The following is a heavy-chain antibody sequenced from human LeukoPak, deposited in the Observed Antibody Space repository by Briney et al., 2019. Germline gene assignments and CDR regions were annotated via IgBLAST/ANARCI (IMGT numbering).Heavy chain of an antibody. J-gene: IGHJ3*01. D-gene: IGHD5-18*01. V-gene: IGHV4-30-4*08. CDR3: ARDVVSGYSYGYIDGQY. Sequence: PSETLSLTCTVSGGSISSGDYYWSWIRQPPGKGLEWIGYIYYSGSTYYNPSLKSRVTISVDTSKNQFSLKLSSVTAADTAVYYCARDVVSGYSYGYIDGQYWGQGTMVTVSS. CDR2: IYYSGST. CDR1: GGSISSGDYY.